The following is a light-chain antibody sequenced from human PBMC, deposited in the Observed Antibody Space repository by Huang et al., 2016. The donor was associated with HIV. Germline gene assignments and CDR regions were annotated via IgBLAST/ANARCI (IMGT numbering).Light chain of an antibody. CDR1: QSISRN. CDR2: GAS. CDR3: QQYGNWPPIT. V-gene: IGKV3-15*01. J-gene: IGKJ5*01. Sequence: EMVMTQSPATLSVSPGERATLSCRASQSISRNLAWYQQKPGQAPRLLIYGASTRATGIPARFRGSGSGTEFTLTISSLQSEDFASYYCQQYGNWPPITFGQGTRLEIK.